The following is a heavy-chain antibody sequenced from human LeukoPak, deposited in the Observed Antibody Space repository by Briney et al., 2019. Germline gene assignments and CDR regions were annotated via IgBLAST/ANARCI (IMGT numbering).Heavy chain of an antibody. J-gene: IGHJ4*02. CDR2: LSHSGSS. CDR3: ARHTIGSGWTVDS. D-gene: IGHD6-19*01. CDR1: GGSVSSYY. Sequence: SSETLSLTCTVSGGSVSSYYWSWIRRPPGRGLEWIAYLSHSGSSDSNPSLTSRVTISVDTSKNQFSLKMSSVTAADTAVYYCARHTIGSGWTVDSWGQGTLVTVSS. V-gene: IGHV4-59*08.